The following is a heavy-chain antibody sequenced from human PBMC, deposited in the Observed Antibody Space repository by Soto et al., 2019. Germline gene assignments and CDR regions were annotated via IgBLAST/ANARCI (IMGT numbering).Heavy chain of an antibody. CDR1: GFTFSSYS. Sequence: PGGSLRLSCAACGFTFSSYSISWVRQAPWKGLEWVSAISGSGGSTYYADSVKGRFTISRDNSKNTLYLQMNSLRAEDTAVYYCAKGPVPPAILGDKYFDYLGQGTLVTVCS. CDR2: ISGSGGST. V-gene: IGHV3-23*01. J-gene: IGHJ4*02. CDR3: AKGPVPPAILGDKYFDY. D-gene: IGHD2-2*02.